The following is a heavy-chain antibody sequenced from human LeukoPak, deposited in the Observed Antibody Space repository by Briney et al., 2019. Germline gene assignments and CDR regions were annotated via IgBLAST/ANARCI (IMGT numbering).Heavy chain of an antibody. D-gene: IGHD2-2*01. Sequence: SETLSLTCTVSGGSISSYYWSWIRQPPGKGLEWIGYIYYSGSTNYNPSLKSRVTISVDTSKDQFSLKLSSVTAADTAVYYCARVGSSTNGEIDYWGQGTLVTVSS. V-gene: IGHV4-59*01. J-gene: IGHJ4*02. CDR1: GGSISSYY. CDR3: ARVGSSTNGEIDY. CDR2: IYYSGST.